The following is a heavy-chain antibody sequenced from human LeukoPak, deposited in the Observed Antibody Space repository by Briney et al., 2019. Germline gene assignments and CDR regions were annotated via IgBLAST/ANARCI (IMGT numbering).Heavy chain of an antibody. CDR1: GFTFSSYW. CDR2: IKQDGSEK. J-gene: IGHJ4*02. V-gene: IGHV3-7*01. D-gene: IGHD6-19*01. CDR3: ARDRRQYAVAGSIDY. Sequence: PGGSLRLSCAASGFTFSSYWMSWVRQAPGKGLEWVANIKQDGSEKYYVDSVKGRFTISRDNAKNSLYLQMNSLRAEDTAVYYCARDRRQYAVAGSIDYWGQGTLVTVSS.